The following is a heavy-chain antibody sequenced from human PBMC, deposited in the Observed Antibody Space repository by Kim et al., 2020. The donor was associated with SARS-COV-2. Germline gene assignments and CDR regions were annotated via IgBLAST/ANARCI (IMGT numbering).Heavy chain of an antibody. D-gene: IGHD1-1*01. J-gene: IGHJ4*02. CDR2: IDDGGSP. Sequence: SETLSLTCSVSGGPIGRHHWGWIRQPPGKGLEWIGHIDDGGSPNYNPSLKSRVTISEDMSNRQFSMSLRSVSAADTAVYYCAGYIPGLGGRGYWGQGRLVTVSS. CDR1: GGPIGRHH. CDR3: AGYIPGLGGRGY. V-gene: IGHV4-59*11.